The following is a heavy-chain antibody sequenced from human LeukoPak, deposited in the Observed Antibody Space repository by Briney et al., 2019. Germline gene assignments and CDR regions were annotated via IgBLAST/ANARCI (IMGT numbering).Heavy chain of an antibody. Sequence: GGSLRLSCAASGFTFSSYGMQWVRQAPGKGLEWVAFIRYDGSNKYYADSVKGRFTISRDNSKNTLYLQMNSLRAEDPAVYYCANAPEKWEPWGGEYNWFDPWGQGTLVTVSS. D-gene: IGHD3-10*01. J-gene: IGHJ5*02. CDR3: ANAPEKWEPWGGEYNWFDP. CDR2: IRYDGSNK. CDR1: GFTFSSYG. V-gene: IGHV3-30*02.